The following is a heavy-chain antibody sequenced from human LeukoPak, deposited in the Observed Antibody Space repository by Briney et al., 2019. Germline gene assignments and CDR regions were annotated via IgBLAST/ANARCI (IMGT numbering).Heavy chain of an antibody. V-gene: IGHV1-8*03. CDR2: MNPNSGNT. Sequence: ASVKVSCKXSGYTFTSYDINWVRQATGQGLEWMGWMNPNSGNTGYAQKFQGRVTITRNTSISTAYMELSSLRSEDTAVYYCARGRQLEYYFDYWGQGTLVTVSS. CDR1: GYTFTSYD. CDR3: ARGRQLEYYFDY. J-gene: IGHJ4*02. D-gene: IGHD6-13*01.